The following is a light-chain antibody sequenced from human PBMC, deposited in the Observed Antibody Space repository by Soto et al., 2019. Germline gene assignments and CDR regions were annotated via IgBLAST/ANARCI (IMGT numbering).Light chain of an antibody. CDR2: DAS. J-gene: IGKJ5*01. Sequence: EIVLTQSPATLSLSPGERVTLSCRASQSVSSDLVWFQQKPGQAPRLLIYDASNRATGIPARFSGSGSGTDFTLTISSLEPEDFAVYYCLQRSKWPPTFGQGTRLEIK. CDR3: LQRSKWPPT. CDR1: QSVSSD. V-gene: IGKV3-11*01.